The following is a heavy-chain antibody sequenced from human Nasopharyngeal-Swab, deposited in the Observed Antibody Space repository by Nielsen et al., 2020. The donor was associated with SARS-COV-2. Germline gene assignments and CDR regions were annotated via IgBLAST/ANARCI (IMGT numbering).Heavy chain of an antibody. CDR2: ISAYNGNT. V-gene: IGHV1-18*04. D-gene: IGHD3-10*01. CDR1: GYTFTSYG. J-gene: IGHJ4*02. Sequence: PSVKVSCKASGYTFTSYGISWVRQAPGQGLEWMGWISAYNGNTNYAQKLQGRVTMTTDTSTSTAYMELRSLRSDDTAVYYCALYYYGSGNYDYWGQGTLVTVSS. CDR3: ALYYYGSGNYDY.